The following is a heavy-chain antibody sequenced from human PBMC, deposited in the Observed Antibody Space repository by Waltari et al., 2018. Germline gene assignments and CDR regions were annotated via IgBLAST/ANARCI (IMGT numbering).Heavy chain of an antibody. CDR1: GFTFDDYA. V-gene: IGHV3-9*01. CDR3: AKDMVPELLQYGMDV. CDR2: ISWNSGSI. D-gene: IGHD1-7*01. J-gene: IGHJ6*02. Sequence: EVQLVESGGGLVQPGRSLRLSCAASGFTFDDYAMHWVRQAPGKGLEWVSGISWNSGSIGYADAVKGRVTISRDNAKNSLYLQMNSLRAEDTALYYCAKDMVPELLQYGMDVWGQGTTVTVSS.